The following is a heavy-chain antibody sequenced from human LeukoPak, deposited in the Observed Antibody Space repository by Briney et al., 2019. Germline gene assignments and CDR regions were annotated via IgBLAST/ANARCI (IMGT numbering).Heavy chain of an antibody. D-gene: IGHD3-10*01. CDR2: IYYSGST. J-gene: IGHJ3*02. Sequence: SETLSLTCTVSGGSISSYYWSWIRQPPGKGLEWIGYIYYSGSTNYNPSLKSRVIISVDTSNNQFSLKLSSVTAADTAVYYCARGLIGELEAFDIWGQGTKVTVSS. CDR1: GGSISSYY. V-gene: IGHV4-59*08. CDR3: ARGLIGELEAFDI.